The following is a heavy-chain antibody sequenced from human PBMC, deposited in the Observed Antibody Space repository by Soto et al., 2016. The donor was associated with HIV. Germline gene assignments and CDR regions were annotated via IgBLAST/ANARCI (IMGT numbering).Heavy chain of an antibody. CDR3: ARHGDTNNWDRSFDY. CDR2: VNHSGHT. D-gene: IGHD2-8*01. V-gene: IGHV4-34*01. J-gene: IGHJ4*01. Sequence: QVQLQQWGAGLLKPSETLSLTCAVYGGSFSGFQWTWIRQAPGKGLEWIGEVNHSGHTKYNPSLKGRLTISTDTSKNQFSLKATSVTAADTAVYYCARHGDTNNWDRSFDYWGHGNLVTVSS. CDR1: GGSFSGFQ.